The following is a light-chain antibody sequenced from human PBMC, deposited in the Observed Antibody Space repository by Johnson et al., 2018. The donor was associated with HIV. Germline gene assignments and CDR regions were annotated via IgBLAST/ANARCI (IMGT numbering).Light chain of an antibody. CDR2: DNN. V-gene: IGLV1-51*01. Sequence: QSVLTQPPSVSAAPGQKVTISCSGSSSNIGNNYVSWYQQLPGTAPKLLIYDNNKRPSGIPDRFSGSKSGTSATLGITGLQLGDEADYYCGTWDSGLGAYVFGTGSEVTGL. CDR3: GTWDSGLGAYV. CDR1: SSNIGNNY. J-gene: IGLJ1*01.